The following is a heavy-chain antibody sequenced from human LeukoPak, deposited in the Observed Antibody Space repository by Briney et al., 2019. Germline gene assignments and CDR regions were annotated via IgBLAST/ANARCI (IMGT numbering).Heavy chain of an antibody. D-gene: IGHD2-15*01. V-gene: IGHV3-30*18. CDR1: GFTFSSYA. Sequence: AGGSLRLSCAASGFTFSSYAMHWVRQAPGKGLEWVAVISYDGSKKYYADSVKGRFTTSRDNSKNTLYLQMNNLRAEDTAVYCCAKDWPSVVVVYYFDYWGGGTVV. CDR2: ISYDGSKK. CDR3: AKDWPSVVVVYYFDY. J-gene: IGHJ4*02.